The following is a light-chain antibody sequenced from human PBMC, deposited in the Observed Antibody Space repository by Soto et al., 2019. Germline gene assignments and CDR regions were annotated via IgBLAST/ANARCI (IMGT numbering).Light chain of an antibody. CDR3: QSYDSSLSGYV. J-gene: IGLJ1*01. V-gene: IGLV1-40*01. CDR1: RSNIGAGYD. Sequence: QSVLTQTPSVSGAPGQRVTISCTGSRSNIGAGYDVHWYQQLPGTATKLLIYGNSNRPSGVPDRFSGSKSGTSASLAITGLQAEDEADYYCQSYDSSLSGYVFGTGTKLTVL. CDR2: GNS.